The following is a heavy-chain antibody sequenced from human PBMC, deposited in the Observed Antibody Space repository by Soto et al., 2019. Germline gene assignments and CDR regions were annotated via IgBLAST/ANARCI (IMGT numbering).Heavy chain of an antibody. Sequence: PGWSXRLCGASGVFNFNTFSISLIRHAPGKGLELVSHISSSGGSRDYADSVSGRFTISRYNSKNVLFLQMNSMRADDKATYYCEQDKQSKWTAHRVDPWGKGPLVTVS. J-gene: IGHJ5*02. CDR3: EQDKQSKWTAHRVDP. CDR1: VFNFNTFS. D-gene: IGHD2-8*01. CDR2: ISSSGGSR. V-gene: IGHV3-23*01.